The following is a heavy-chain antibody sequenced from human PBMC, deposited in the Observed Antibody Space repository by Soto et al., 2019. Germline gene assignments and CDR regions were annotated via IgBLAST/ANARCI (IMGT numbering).Heavy chain of an antibody. J-gene: IGHJ6*03. D-gene: IGHD3-3*01. CDR2: ISSSSSYI. Sequence: EVQLVESGGGLVKPGGSLRLSCAASGFTFSSYSMNWVRQAPGKGLEWVSSISSSSSYIYYADSVKGRFTISRDNAKNSLYLQMNRLRAEDTAVYYCARDRKELERFLEIYYMDVWGKGTTVTVSS. CDR1: GFTFSSYS. CDR3: ARDRKELERFLEIYYMDV. V-gene: IGHV3-21*01.